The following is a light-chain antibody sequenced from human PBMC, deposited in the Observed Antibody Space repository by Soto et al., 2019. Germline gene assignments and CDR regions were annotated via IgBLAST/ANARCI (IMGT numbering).Light chain of an antibody. Sequence: DIQMTQSPASLSVSVGDRVTITCRASQSINNYLNWYLQRPGQAPKLLCRSASTLQRGVPSRFSGSGSRTEFTLTIADLQPADFGTYYCQRGLAMPITFGHGTRLDIK. J-gene: IGKJ5*01. CDR1: QSINNY. V-gene: IGKV1-39*01. CDR2: SAS. CDR3: QRGLAMPIT.